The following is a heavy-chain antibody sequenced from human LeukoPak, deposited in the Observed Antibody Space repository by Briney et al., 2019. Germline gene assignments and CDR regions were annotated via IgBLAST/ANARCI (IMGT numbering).Heavy chain of an antibody. Sequence: PSETLSLTCTVSGGSISRYYWSWIRQPPGKGLEWIGYIYYSGSTNYNPSLKSRVTISVDTPKDQFSLKLSSVTAADTAVYYCARRSQQWLVFDYWGQGTLVTVSS. V-gene: IGHV4-59*01. D-gene: IGHD6-19*01. CDR2: IYYSGST. J-gene: IGHJ4*02. CDR1: GGSISRYY. CDR3: ARRSQQWLVFDY.